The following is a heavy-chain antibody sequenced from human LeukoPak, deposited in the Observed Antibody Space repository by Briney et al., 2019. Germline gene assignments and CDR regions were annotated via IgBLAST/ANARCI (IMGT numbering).Heavy chain of an antibody. D-gene: IGHD3-22*01. J-gene: IGHJ5*02. CDR1: GGSISSYY. V-gene: IGHV4-59*08. Sequence: SETLSLTCTVSGGSISSYYWSWIRQPPGKGLEWIGYIYYSGSTNYNPSLKSRVTISVDTSKNQFSLKLSSVTAADTAVYYCARLRNYYDSWGWFDPWGQGTLVTVSS. CDR3: ARLRNYYDSWGWFDP. CDR2: IYYSGST.